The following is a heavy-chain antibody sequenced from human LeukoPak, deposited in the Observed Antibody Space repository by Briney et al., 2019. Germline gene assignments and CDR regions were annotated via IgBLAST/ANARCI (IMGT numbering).Heavy chain of an antibody. CDR1: GGSISSSSYY. Sequence: PSETLFLTCTVSGGSISSSSYYWGWIRQPPGKGLEWIGSIYYSGSTYYNPSLKSRVTISVDTSKNQFSLKLSSVTAADTAVYYCARQGTSSSWYMAQAYWGQGTLVTVSS. D-gene: IGHD6-13*01. CDR3: ARQGTSSSWYMAQAY. J-gene: IGHJ4*02. V-gene: IGHV4-39*01. CDR2: IYYSGST.